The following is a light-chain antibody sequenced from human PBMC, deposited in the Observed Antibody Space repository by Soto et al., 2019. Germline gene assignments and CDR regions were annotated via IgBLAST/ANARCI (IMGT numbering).Light chain of an antibody. CDR2: GAS. J-gene: IGKJ1*01. Sequence: EIALTQSPGTLSLSPGERATLSCRASQSVSNTYLAWYQQKPGQAPRLLIYGASSRATDIPDRFSGSGSGTDFTLTISRLEPEDFAVYYCQQYGSSPWTFGQGTKVEIK. V-gene: IGKV3-20*01. CDR3: QQYGSSPWT. CDR1: QSVSNTY.